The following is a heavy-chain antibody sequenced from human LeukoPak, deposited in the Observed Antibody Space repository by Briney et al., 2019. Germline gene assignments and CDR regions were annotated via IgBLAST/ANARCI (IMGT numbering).Heavy chain of an antibody. CDR3: ARHAKAYGSSCDY. V-gene: IGHV5-10-1*01. J-gene: IGHJ4*02. Sequence: GESLKISCKGSGYSFTTYWISWVRQMPGKGLEWMGRIDASDSYTNYSPSFQGHVTISADESFSTAYLQWTSLKASDTAMYYCARHAKAYGSSCDYWGQGTPVTVSS. CDR2: IDASDSYT. D-gene: IGHD6-13*01. CDR1: GYSFTTYW.